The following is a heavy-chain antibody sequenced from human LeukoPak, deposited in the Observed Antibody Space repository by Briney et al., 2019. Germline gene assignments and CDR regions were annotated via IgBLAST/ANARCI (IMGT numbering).Heavy chain of an antibody. CDR3: ARAPYCIGGSCRFDY. J-gene: IGHJ4*02. CDR1: GFTFSSYW. Sequence: PGGSLRLSCAASGFTFSSYWMSWVRQAPGKGLEWVANIKQDGSEKYYVDSVKGRFTISRDNAKNSLYLQMNSLRAGDTAVYYCARAPYCIGGSCRFDYWGQGTLVTVSS. CDR2: IKQDGSEK. V-gene: IGHV3-7*03. D-gene: IGHD2-15*01.